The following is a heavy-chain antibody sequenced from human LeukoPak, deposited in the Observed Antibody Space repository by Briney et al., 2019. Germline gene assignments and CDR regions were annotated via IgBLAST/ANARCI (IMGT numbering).Heavy chain of an antibody. CDR3: ARAYCSGGSCPLDY. D-gene: IGHD2-15*01. CDR2: IYHSGST. Sequence: SGTLSLTCAVSGGSISSSNWWSWGRRPPRKGLEWIGEIYHSGSTNYNPSLKSRVTISVDKSKNQSSLKLSSVTAADTAVYYCARAYCSGGSCPLDYWGQGTLVTVSS. CDR1: GGSISSSNW. V-gene: IGHV4-4*02. J-gene: IGHJ4*02.